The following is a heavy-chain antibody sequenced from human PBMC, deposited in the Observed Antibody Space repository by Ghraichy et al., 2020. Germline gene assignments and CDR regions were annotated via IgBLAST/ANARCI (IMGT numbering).Heavy chain of an antibody. CDR3: AQSGYSYCDRRTHYYGMDV. Sequence: SVKVSCRTSGGDFTVFAVNWVRQAPGQGLDWVGGIIPKYGVSTYAQNFQDRVTFTADESTSTAYMELNSLTSEDTAIYYCAQSGYSYCDRRTHYYGMDVWGQGTTVTVSS. CDR1: GGDFTVFA. D-gene: IGHD5-24*01. V-gene: IGHV1-69*13. CDR2: IIPKYGVS. J-gene: IGHJ6*02.